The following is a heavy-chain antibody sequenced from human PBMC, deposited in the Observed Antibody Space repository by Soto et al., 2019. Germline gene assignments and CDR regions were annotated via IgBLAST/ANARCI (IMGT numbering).Heavy chain of an antibody. CDR2: MSPKTGNT. D-gene: IGHD5-18*01. CDR1: GYSFTNDD. V-gene: IGHV1-8*02. CDR3: TSWLGYSAGSDV. J-gene: IGHJ6*02. Sequence: QVQLVQSGAEVKRPGASVTVSCKASGYSFTNDDISWVRRATGQGLEWMGWMSPKTGNTGFAQKFQGRVTLTRNTSITTAYRELTSLRSDDTAVYYCTSWLGYSAGSDVWGQGTTITVSS.